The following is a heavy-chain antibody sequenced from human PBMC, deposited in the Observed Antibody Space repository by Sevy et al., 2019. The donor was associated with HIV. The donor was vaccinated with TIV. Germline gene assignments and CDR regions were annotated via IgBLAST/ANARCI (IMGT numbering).Heavy chain of an antibody. J-gene: IGHJ4*02. CDR2: IKSKTDGGTT. CDR3: TTHRSFYDFWSGRYDY. D-gene: IGHD3-3*01. V-gene: IGHV3-15*01. CDR1: GFTFSNAW. Sequence: GGSLRLSCAASGFTFSNAWMSWVRQAPGKGLEWVGRIKSKTDGGTTDYAAPVKGRFTISRDDSKNTLYLQMNSLKTEDTAVYDCTTHRSFYDFWSGRYDYWGQGTLVTVSS.